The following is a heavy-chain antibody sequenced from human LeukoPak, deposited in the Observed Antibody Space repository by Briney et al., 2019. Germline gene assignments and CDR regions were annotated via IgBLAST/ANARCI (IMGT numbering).Heavy chain of an antibody. D-gene: IGHD3-22*01. J-gene: IGHJ4*02. CDR1: GFTFSSYA. V-gene: IGHV3-23*01. CDR3: AREGRRGTYYDSSSYSLYDY. Sequence: GGSLRLSCAASGFTFSSYAMSWVRQAPGKGLEWVSAISGSGGSTYYADSVKGRFTISRDNSKNTVYLQIYSLKAEDTAVYWFAREGRRGTYYDSSSYSLYDYWGQGTLVTVSS. CDR2: ISGSGGST.